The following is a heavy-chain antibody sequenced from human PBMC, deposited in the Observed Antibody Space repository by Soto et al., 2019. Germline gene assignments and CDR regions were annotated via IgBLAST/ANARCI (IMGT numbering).Heavy chain of an antibody. CDR3: ANRDHGWETYPGPCDS. V-gene: IGHV3-23*01. D-gene: IGHD3-16*01. J-gene: IGHJ5*01. CDR2: SSGRDDAV. Sequence: EVQLLQSGGGLVQPGGSLRLSCVASGFTFTNYAMNWVRQAPGKSLEWVSISSGRDDAVSYVDSVKGRFTMSRDNSKNTLYLQMNNLRAEDTAVYYCANRDHGWETYPGPCDSWGQGTLVTVSA. CDR1: GFTFTNYA.